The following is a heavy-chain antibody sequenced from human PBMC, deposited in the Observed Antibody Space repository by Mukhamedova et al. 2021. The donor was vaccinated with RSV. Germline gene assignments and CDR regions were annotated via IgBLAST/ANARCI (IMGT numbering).Heavy chain of an antibody. CDR2: ISGSGGST. J-gene: IGHJ4*02. Sequence: VSAISGSGGSTYYADSVKGRFTISRDNSKNTLYLQMNSLRAEDTAVYYCAKSPRGFGAYFDYWGQGTLVTVSS. V-gene: IGHV3-23*01. D-gene: IGHD3-10*01. CDR3: AKSPRGFGAYFDY.